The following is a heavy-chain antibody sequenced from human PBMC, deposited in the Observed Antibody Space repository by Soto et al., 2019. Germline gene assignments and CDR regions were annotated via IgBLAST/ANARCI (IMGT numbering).Heavy chain of an antibody. V-gene: IGHV5-51*01. D-gene: IGHD3-16*01. CDR1: GGNFTNYW. Sequence: CKGAGGNFTNYWIGRMRQITGKGLEWMGIIYPGDSDTRYSPSFQGQVTISADKSISTAYLQWSSLKASDTAMYYCARHEGIANGYTYYNPGMGVCAQRTTVTLSS. CDR3: ARHEGIANGYTYYNPGMGV. CDR2: IYPGDSDT. J-gene: IGHJ6*02.